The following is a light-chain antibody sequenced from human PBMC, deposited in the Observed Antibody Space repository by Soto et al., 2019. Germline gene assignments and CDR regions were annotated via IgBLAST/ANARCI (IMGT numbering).Light chain of an antibody. J-gene: IGLJ2*01. CDR1: DNDVGRYDY. CDR2: EVS. Sequence: QSALTQPPSASGSPGMSVTLSCSGTDNDVGRYDYVSWYQQHPGKAPKLLIYEVSKRPSGVPDRFSASKSGNTASLTVSGLQGEDEADYYYMSYVGGNSVAFGGGTKLTVL. V-gene: IGLV2-8*01. CDR3: MSYVGGNSVA.